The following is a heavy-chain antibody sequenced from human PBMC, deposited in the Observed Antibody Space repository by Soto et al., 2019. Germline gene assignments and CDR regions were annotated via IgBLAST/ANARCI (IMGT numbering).Heavy chain of an antibody. CDR2: IIPIFGTA. V-gene: IGHV1-69*06. J-gene: IGHJ6*02. CDR1: GCTCSSYA. D-gene: IGHD1-26*01. Sequence: SVKVSCKASGCTCSSYAISWVRQAPGQGLEWMGGIIPIFGTANDAQKFQGRVTITADKSTSTAYMELSSLRSEETAVYYSARGARWELYYYDYGTDVWGQGTTFTVSS. CDR3: ARGARWELYYYDYGTDV.